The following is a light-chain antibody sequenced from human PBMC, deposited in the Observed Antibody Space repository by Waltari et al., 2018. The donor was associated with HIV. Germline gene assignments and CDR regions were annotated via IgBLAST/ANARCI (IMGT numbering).Light chain of an antibody. CDR3: AAWDDSLNGPV. CDR2: RNN. V-gene: IGLV1-44*01. CDR1: GSNIGSNN. J-gene: IGLJ2*01. Sequence: QSVLTQSPSASGTPGQRVTISCSGSGSNIGSNNVPWYQQVPGTAPKLLIYRNNRRPSGVPDRFSGSKSGASASLAISGLQSEDEADYYYAAWDDSLNGPVFGGGTRLTVL.